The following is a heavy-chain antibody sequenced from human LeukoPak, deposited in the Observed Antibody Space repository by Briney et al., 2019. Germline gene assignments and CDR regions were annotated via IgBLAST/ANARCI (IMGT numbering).Heavy chain of an antibody. D-gene: IGHD2-2*01. J-gene: IGHJ5*02. CDR2: IWYDGSNK. Sequence: GGSLRLSCAASGFTFSSYGMHWVRQAPGKGLEWATVIWYDGSNKYYADSVKGRFTISRDNSKNTQYLQMDSLRAEDTAVYYCAREWEYCSSTSCSGWFDPWGQGTLVTVSS. CDR3: AREWEYCSSTSCSGWFDP. V-gene: IGHV3-33*01. CDR1: GFTFSSYG.